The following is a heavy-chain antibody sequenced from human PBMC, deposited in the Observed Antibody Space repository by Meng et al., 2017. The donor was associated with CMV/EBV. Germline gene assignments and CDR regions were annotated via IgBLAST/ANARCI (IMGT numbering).Heavy chain of an antibody. Sequence: GGDYWSWIRQPPGKGLEWIGYSYYSGSTNYNPSLKSRVTISVDTSKNQFSLKLSSVTAADTAVYYCARSGDGDSDSSGYRMCWFDPWGQGTLVTVSS. CDR2: SYYSGST. J-gene: IGHJ5*02. V-gene: IGHV4-61*08. CDR1: GGDY. CDR3: ARSGDGDSDSSGYRMCWFDP. D-gene: IGHD3-22*01.